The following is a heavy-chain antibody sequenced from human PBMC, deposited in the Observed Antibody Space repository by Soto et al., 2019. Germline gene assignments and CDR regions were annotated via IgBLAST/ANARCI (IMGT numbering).Heavy chain of an antibody. J-gene: IGHJ4*02. V-gene: IGHV1-69*12. CDR2: IISMFGTP. CDR1: GATFSISV. Sequence: QVQLVQSGAELKKPGSSVNVYCRASGATFSISVINWVRQAPGQGLEWMGGIISMFGTPNYSQKFQGRVTITADESTSTGYMELNNLRSDDTAIYYCARDLGGGYEPGDYLGQGTQVTVSS. CDR3: ARDLGGGYEPGDY. D-gene: IGHD5-12*01.